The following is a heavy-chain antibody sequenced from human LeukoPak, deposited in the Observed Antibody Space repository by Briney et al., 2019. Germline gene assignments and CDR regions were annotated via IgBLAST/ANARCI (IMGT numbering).Heavy chain of an antibody. CDR2: IRPDERNK. V-gene: IGHV3-30*02. Sequence: PGGSLRLSCAASGFTLSIYGMHCVRQAPGKGLECVALIRPDERNKYYADSVKGRFIISRDNSKNTLYLQMSSLRAEETAVYYCAKDSSTSCHDWGQGTLVTVSS. CDR1: GFTLSIYG. D-gene: IGHD2-2*01. J-gene: IGHJ4*02. CDR3: AKDSSTSCHD.